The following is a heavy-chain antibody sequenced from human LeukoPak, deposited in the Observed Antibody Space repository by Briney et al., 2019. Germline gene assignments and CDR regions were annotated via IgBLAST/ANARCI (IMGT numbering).Heavy chain of an antibody. CDR2: IWYDGSYK. V-gene: IGHV3-33*03. J-gene: IGHJ4*02. CDR3: AKPTRGSGGSFLIDY. D-gene: IGHD2-15*01. CDR1: GFSFSDYG. Sequence: PGRSLRLSCEASGFSFSDYGMHWVRQAPGKGLEWVAIIWYDGSYKYYADSVKGRFTVSRDNSKTTLYLQMNSLRAEDTAMYYCAKPTRGSGGSFLIDYWGQGTLVTVSS.